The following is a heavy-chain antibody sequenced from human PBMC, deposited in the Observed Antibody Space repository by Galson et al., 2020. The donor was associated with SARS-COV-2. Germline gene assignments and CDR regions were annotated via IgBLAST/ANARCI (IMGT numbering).Heavy chain of an antibody. J-gene: IGHJ3*02. CDR3: AKSISIAAAGNDAFDI. CDR2: ISWNSGSI. V-gene: IGHV3-9*01. CDR1: GFTFDDYA. Sequence: GGSLRLSCAASGFTFDDYAMHWVRQAPGKGLEWVSGISWNSGSIGYADSVKGRFTISRDNAKNSLYLQMNSLRAEDTALYYCAKSISIAAAGNDAFDIWGQGTMVTVSS. D-gene: IGHD6-13*01.